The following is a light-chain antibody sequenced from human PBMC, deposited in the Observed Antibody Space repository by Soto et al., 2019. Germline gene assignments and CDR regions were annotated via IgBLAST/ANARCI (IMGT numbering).Light chain of an antibody. J-gene: IGKJ1*01. Sequence: DIHLTQSPSTLSASVGDRVTITCRASQTISHWLAWYQQKPGKAPKLLIFDASNWENGVPSRFSGSGSGTEFTLTITGLQPDDFATYYCQQYNTYWTFGQGTKVEI. CDR3: QQYNTYWT. CDR2: DAS. V-gene: IGKV1-5*01. CDR1: QTISHW.